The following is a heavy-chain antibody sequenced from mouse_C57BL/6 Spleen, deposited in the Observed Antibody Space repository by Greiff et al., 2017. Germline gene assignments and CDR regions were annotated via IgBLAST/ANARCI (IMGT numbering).Heavy chain of an antibody. CDR1: GFSFNTYA. V-gene: IGHV10-1*01. Sequence: EVQLVESGGGLVQPKGSLKLSCAASGFSFNTYAMNWVRQAPGKGLEWVARIRSKSNNYGTYYADSVKDRFTISRDETESMLYLQRNNLKTENTAMYYCLRHGDPYAMDYWGQGTSVTVSS. CDR3: LRHGDPYAMDY. CDR2: IRSKSNNYGT. J-gene: IGHJ4*01.